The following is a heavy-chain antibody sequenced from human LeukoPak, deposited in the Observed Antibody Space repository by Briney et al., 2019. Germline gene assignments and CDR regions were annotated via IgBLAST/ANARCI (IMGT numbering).Heavy chain of an antibody. CDR1: GFTFSNAW. V-gene: IGHV3-15*01. D-gene: IGHD5-18*01. CDR2: IKSKTDGGTT. Sequence: GGSLRLSCAASGFTFSNAWMSWVRQVPGKGLEWVGRIKSKTDGGTTDYAAPVKGRFTISRDDSKNTLYLQMNSLKTEDTAVYYCTTGFGRQLWTRRLDYWGQGTLVTVSS. J-gene: IGHJ4*02. CDR3: TTGFGRQLWTRRLDY.